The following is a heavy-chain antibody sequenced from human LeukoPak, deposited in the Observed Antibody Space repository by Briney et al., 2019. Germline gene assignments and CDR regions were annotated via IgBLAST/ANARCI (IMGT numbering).Heavy chain of an antibody. D-gene: IGHD5/OR15-5a*01. CDR1: GFTFDDYA. CDR3: AKDIGLLSHYGMDV. CDR2: ISWNSGSI. V-gene: IGHV3-9*01. J-gene: IGHJ6*02. Sequence: GGSLRLSCAASGFTFDDYAMHWVRQAPGKGLEWVSGISWNSGSIGYADSVKGRFTISRDNAKNSLYLQMNSLRAEDTALYYCAKDIGLLSHYGMDVWGQGTTVTVSS.